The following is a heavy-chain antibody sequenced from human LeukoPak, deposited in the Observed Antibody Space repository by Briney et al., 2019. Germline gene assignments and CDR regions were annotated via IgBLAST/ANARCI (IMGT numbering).Heavy chain of an antibody. CDR1: GYTYTCYY. J-gene: IGHJ4*02. V-gene: IGHV1-46*01. CDR3: ARISYGGRGGY. Sequence: ASVKVSCKASGYTYTCYYMHWVRQAPGQGLEWMGIINPSGGSTSYAQKFQGRVTMTRDTSTSTVYMELSSLRSEDTAGYYCARISYGGRGGYWGQGTLVTVSS. CDR2: INPSGGST. D-gene: IGHD4-17*01.